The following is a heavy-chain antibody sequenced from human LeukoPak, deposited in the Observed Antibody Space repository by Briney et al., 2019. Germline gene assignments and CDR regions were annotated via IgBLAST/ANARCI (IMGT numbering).Heavy chain of an antibody. Sequence: KSSETLSLTCTVSGGSISSYYWSWIRQPAGKGLEWIGGVYTSGSTNYNPSLKSRVTMSVDTSKNQFSLKLSSVTAADTAVYYCARDRPYCSGSSCYSFPDYWGQGTLVTVSS. CDR2: VYTSGST. CDR1: GGSISSYY. D-gene: IGHD2-15*01. V-gene: IGHV4-4*07. J-gene: IGHJ4*02. CDR3: ARDRPYCSGSSCYSFPDY.